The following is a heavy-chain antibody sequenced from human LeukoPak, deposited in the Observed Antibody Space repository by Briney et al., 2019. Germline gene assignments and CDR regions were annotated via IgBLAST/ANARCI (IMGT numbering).Heavy chain of an antibody. CDR2: IYYSGST. D-gene: IGHD1-1*01. Sequence: KTSETPSLTCTVSGGSVSSGSYYWSWIRQPPGKGLEWIGYIYYSGSTNYNPSLKSRVTISVDTSKNQFSLKLSSVTAADTAVYYCARLVENQLPFDYWGQGTLVTVSS. V-gene: IGHV4-61*01. J-gene: IGHJ4*02. CDR3: ARLVENQLPFDY. CDR1: GGSVSSGSYY.